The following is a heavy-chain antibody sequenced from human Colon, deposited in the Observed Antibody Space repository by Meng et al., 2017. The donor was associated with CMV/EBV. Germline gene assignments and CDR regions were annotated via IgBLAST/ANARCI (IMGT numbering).Heavy chain of an antibody. Sequence: GGSLRLSCAASGFTFDTYSMNWVRQAPGKGLVWVSRINSDGGTTSYADSVKGRFTISRDNAKKTLFLQMDSLRVEDTAVYYCARGRGSGSSDYWGQGTLVTVSS. CDR1: GFTFDTYS. CDR2: INSDGGTT. J-gene: IGHJ4*02. V-gene: IGHV3-74*01. D-gene: IGHD3-10*01. CDR3: ARGRGSGSSDY.